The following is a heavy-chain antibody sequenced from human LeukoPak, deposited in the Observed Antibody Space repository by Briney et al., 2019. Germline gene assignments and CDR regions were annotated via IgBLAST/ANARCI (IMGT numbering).Heavy chain of an antibody. CDR1: GFTFSSYE. V-gene: IGHV3-48*03. CDR3: ARVSVLYGRGYFDY. Sequence: GGSLRLSCEASGFTFSSYEMNWVRQAPGKGLEWVSYISSSGSTKYYADSVKGRFTISRDNAKNSLYLQMNSLRAEDTAVYYCARVSVLYGRGYFDYWGQGALLPVYS. CDR2: ISSSGSTK. D-gene: IGHD2-8*01. J-gene: IGHJ4*02.